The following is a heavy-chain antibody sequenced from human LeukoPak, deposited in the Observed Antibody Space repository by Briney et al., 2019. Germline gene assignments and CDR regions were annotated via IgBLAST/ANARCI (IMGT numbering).Heavy chain of an antibody. D-gene: IGHD2-15*01. J-gene: IGHJ4*02. CDR3: ARESSCYDY. Sequence: SETLSLTCAVYGGSFSGYYWSWIRQPPGKGLEWIGEINHSGSTNYNPSLKSRVTISVDTSKNQFSLKLSSVTAADTAVYYCARESSCYDYWGQGTLVTVSS. CDR1: GGSFSGYY. V-gene: IGHV4-34*01. CDR2: INHSGST.